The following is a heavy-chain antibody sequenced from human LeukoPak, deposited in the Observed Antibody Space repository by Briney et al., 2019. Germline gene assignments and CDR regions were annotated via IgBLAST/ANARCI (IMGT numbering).Heavy chain of an antibody. J-gene: IGHJ4*02. V-gene: IGHV4-34*01. CDR3: ARGTAMGAFDY. CDR1: GGSFSGYY. Sequence: SKTLSLTCAVYGGSFSGYYWSWIRQPPGKGLEWIGEINHSGSTNYNPSLKSRVTISVDTSKNQFSLKLSSVTAAGTAVYYCARGTAMGAFDYWGQGTLVTVSS. D-gene: IGHD5-18*01. CDR2: INHSGST.